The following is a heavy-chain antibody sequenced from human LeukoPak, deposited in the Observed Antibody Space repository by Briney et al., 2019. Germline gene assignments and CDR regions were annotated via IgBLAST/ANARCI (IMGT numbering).Heavy chain of an antibody. J-gene: IGHJ4*02. CDR3: ARAYLRYFDWLSPNYFDY. D-gene: IGHD3-9*01. CDR2: ISSSSSYI. V-gene: IGHV3-21*01. Sequence: GGSLRLSCAASGFTFSSYSMNWVRQAPGKGLEWVSSISSSSSYIYYADSVKGRFTISRDNAKNSLYLQMNSLRAEDTAVYYCARAYLRYFDWLSPNYFDYWGQGTLVTVSS. CDR1: GFTFSSYS.